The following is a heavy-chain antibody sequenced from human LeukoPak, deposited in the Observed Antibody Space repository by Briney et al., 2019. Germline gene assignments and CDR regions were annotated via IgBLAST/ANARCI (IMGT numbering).Heavy chain of an antibody. Sequence: SETLSLTCAVSGGSISSDGYSWSWIRQPPGKGLEGIGYIYHSGSTYYNPSLKSRVTISVNRSKNQFSLRLGSVTAADTAVYYCARGDILTGYCQFDYWGQGTLVTVSS. J-gene: IGHJ4*02. V-gene: IGHV4-30-2*01. CDR2: IYHSGST. CDR3: ARGDILTGYCQFDY. CDR1: GGSISSDGYS. D-gene: IGHD3-9*01.